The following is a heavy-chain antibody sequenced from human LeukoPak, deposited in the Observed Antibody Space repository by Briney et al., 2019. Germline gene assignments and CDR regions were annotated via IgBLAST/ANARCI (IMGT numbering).Heavy chain of an antibody. V-gene: IGHV4-39*07. D-gene: IGHD7-27*01. CDR3: AIQTGDIPPSWFDP. Sequence: SETLSLTCTVSGGSISSSSYYWGWIRQPPGKGLEWLGSIYYSGSTYYNPSLKSRVTISVDTSKNQFSLKLSSVTAADTAVYYCAIQTGDIPPSWFDPWGQGTLVTVSS. CDR2: IYYSGST. J-gene: IGHJ5*02. CDR1: GGSISSSSYY.